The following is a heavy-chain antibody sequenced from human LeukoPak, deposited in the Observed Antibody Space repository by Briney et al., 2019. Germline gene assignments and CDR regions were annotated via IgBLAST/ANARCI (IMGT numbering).Heavy chain of an antibody. Sequence: GGSLRLSCAAPGFSFSSYGMHWVRQAPGKGLEWVAVIWYDGSNKYYADSVKGRFTISRDNSKNPLYLQMNSLRAEDTAVYYCAKDLGTFDYMDVWGKGTTVTVSS. V-gene: IGHV3-33*06. CDR3: AKDLGTFDYMDV. CDR2: IWYDGSNK. CDR1: GFSFSSYG. D-gene: IGHD3-16*01. J-gene: IGHJ6*03.